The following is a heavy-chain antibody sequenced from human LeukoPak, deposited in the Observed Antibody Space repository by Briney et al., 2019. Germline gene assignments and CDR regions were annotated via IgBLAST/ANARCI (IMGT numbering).Heavy chain of an antibody. D-gene: IGHD3-3*01. CDR1: GFTFSTYA. CDR3: AKYIKPGSLIRGDAFDI. Sequence: GGSLRLSCAASGFTFSTYAMSWVRQAPGKGLEWVSAISGSGGSTYYADSVKGRFTISRDNSKNTLYLQMNSLRAKDTAVYYCAKYIKPGSLIRGDAFDIWGQGTMVTVSS. CDR2: ISGSGGST. J-gene: IGHJ3*02. V-gene: IGHV3-23*01.